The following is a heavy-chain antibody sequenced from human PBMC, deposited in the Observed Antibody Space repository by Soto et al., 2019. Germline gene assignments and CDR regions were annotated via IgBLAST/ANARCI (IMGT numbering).Heavy chain of an antibody. D-gene: IGHD6-19*01. CDR2: INSDGSST. V-gene: IGHV3-74*01. J-gene: IGHJ4*02. Sequence: GGYLRLSCAPSGFTFSSYWMHWVRQAPGKGLVWVSRINSDGSSTSYADSVKGRFTISRDNAKNTLYLQMNSLRAEDTAVYYCAVAVAGPTAIGYWGQGTLVTIS. CDR3: AVAVAGPTAIGY. CDR1: GFTFSSYW.